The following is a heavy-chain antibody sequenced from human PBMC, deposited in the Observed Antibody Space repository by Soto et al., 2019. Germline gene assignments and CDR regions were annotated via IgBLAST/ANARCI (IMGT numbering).Heavy chain of an antibody. CDR2: ISSSSSTI. Sequence: TGGSLRLSCAASGFTFSSYSMNWVRQAPGKGLEWVSYISSSSSTIYYADSVKGRFTISRDNAKNSLYLQMNSLRAEDTAVYYCARESSTSSEGLQKFDPWGQGTLVTVSS. J-gene: IGHJ5*02. V-gene: IGHV3-48*01. CDR3: ARESSTSSEGLQKFDP. D-gene: IGHD2-2*01. CDR1: GFTFSSYS.